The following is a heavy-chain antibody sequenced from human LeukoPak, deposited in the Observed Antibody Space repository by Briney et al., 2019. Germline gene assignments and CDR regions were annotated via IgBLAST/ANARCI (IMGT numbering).Heavy chain of an antibody. Sequence: GSLRLSCAASGFTFSSYWMSWVRQAPGKGLEWVANIKQDGSEKYYVDSVKGRFTISRDNAKNSLYLQMNSLRAEDTAVYYCAREYYDILTGYYKPFDYWGQGTLVTVSS. J-gene: IGHJ4*02. V-gene: IGHV3-7*01. CDR3: AREYYDILTGYYKPFDY. D-gene: IGHD3-9*01. CDR2: IKQDGSEK. CDR1: GFTFSSYW.